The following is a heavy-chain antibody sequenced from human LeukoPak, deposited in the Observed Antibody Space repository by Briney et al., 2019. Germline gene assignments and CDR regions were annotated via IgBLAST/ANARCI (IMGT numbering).Heavy chain of an antibody. Sequence: GGSLRLSCAASGLTFSFYSMNWVRQAPGKGLEWVSYISSFSGTINYAESVKGRFTISRDNSKNTLYLQMNSLRAEDTAVYYCAKVGALYYYDSSGYYRFLTHDAFDIWGQGTMVTVSS. CDR3: AKVGALYYYDSSGYYRFLTHDAFDI. D-gene: IGHD3-22*01. CDR1: GLTFSFYS. V-gene: IGHV3-48*01. J-gene: IGHJ3*02. CDR2: ISSFSGTI.